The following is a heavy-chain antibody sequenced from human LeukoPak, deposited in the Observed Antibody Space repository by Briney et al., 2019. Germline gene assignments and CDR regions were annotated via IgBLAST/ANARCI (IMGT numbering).Heavy chain of an antibody. J-gene: IGHJ6*02. Sequence: PGRSLRLSCAASGFTFRSYGMHWVRQVPGKGLEWVAVITYDGSNKYYADSVKGRFTISRDNSRNTLYLQMNSLRVEDRAVYFCAKDQRTMTRRMDVWGQGTAVTVSS. CDR3: AKDQRTMTRRMDV. CDR2: ITYDGSNK. V-gene: IGHV3-30*18. CDR1: GFTFRSYG. D-gene: IGHD2-2*01.